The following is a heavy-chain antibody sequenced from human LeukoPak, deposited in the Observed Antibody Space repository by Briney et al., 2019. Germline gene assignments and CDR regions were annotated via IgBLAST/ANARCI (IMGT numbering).Heavy chain of an antibody. D-gene: IGHD5-18*01. V-gene: IGHV4-59*12. CDR1: GSSISSYY. J-gene: IGHJ4*02. Sequence: SETLSLTCTVSGSSISSYYWSWIRQPPGKGLEWIGYINYSGSTNYNPSPKSRVTISVDTSKNQFSLKLSSVTAADTAVYYCARSLNGYSYGRFDYWGQGTLVTVSS. CDR2: INYSGST. CDR3: ARSLNGYSYGRFDY.